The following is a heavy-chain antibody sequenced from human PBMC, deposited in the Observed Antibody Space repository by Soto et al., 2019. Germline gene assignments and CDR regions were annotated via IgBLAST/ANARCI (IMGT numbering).Heavy chain of an antibody. CDR3: ARESYDILTGYQTHDPFDI. D-gene: IGHD3-9*01. V-gene: IGHV4-4*02. CDR1: GGSISSSNW. J-gene: IGHJ3*02. Sequence: QVQLQESGPGLVKPSGTLSLTCAVSGGSISSSNWWSWVRQPPGKGLEWIGEIYHSGRTNYNPSLKTRVTISVDKSKNQFSLKLSSVTAADSVVYYCARESYDILTGYQTHDPFDIWGQGTMVTVSS. CDR2: IYHSGRT.